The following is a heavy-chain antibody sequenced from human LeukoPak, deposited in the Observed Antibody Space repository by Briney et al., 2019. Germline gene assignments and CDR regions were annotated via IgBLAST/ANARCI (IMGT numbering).Heavy chain of an antibody. Sequence: SVKVSCKASGGTFSSYAISWVRQAPGQGLEWMGRIIPILGISNYAQKFQGRVTITADKSTSTAYMELSSLRSEDTAVYYCARSGYCSGGSCYYRHFDYWGQGTLVTVSS. CDR2: IIPILGIS. D-gene: IGHD2-15*01. CDR3: ARSGYCSGGSCYYRHFDY. CDR1: GGTFSSYA. J-gene: IGHJ4*02. V-gene: IGHV1-69*04.